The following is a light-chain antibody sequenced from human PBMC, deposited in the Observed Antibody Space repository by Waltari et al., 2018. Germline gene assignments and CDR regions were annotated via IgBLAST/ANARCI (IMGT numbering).Light chain of an antibody. V-gene: IGKV3-15*01. CDR3: QQYNNWPGT. J-gene: IGKJ1*01. CDR2: NAS. CDR1: QSVSRN. Sequence: EIVMTQSPATLSVSPGETVTLSCRASQSVSRNLAWYHQKPGQAPRLLIYNASTRATGIPDRFSGSGSGTDFTLSISSLQSEDFALYYCQQYNNWPGTFGQGTKVDIK.